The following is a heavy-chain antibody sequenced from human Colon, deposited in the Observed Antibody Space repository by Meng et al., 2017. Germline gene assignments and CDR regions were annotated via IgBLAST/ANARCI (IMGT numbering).Heavy chain of an antibody. D-gene: IGHD3-22*01. CDR1: GFTFSSYT. Sequence: GESLKISCAASGFTFSSYTMHWVRQAPGKGLEWVAIISYDSSVKYYADSVKGRFTISRDSSKNTLYLQMNSLRAEDTAVYYCARDPPSGYYDSSGYDPTPPTLDYWGQGTVVTGSS. CDR3: ARDPPSGYYDSSGYDPTPPTLDY. CDR2: ISYDSSVK. V-gene: IGHV3-30*04. J-gene: IGHJ4*02.